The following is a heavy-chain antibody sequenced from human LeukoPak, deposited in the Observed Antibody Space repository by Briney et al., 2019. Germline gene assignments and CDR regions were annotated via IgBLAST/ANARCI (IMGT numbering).Heavy chain of an antibody. CDR1: GYTFTSYF. Sequence: ASVKVSCKASGYTFTSYFMHWVRKAPGQGLEWMGIINPSGGSTSYAQKFQGRVTVTRDTSTNTVYMELSSLRSEDTAVFYCARGLTGTADYWGQGTLVTVSS. CDR2: INPSGGST. D-gene: IGHD1-7*01. J-gene: IGHJ4*02. V-gene: IGHV1-46*01. CDR3: ARGLTGTADY.